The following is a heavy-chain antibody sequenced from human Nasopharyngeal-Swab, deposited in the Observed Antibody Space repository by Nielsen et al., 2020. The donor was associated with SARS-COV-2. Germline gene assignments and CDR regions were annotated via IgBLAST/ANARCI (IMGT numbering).Heavy chain of an antibody. CDR2: ISWNSGSI. Sequence: SLRLSCAASGFTFDDYAMHWVRQAPGKGLEGVSGISWNSGSIGYADSVKGRFTISRDNAKNSLYLQMNSLRAEDTALYYCAKLPTAMDETYMDVWGKGTTVTVSS. V-gene: IGHV3-9*01. CDR1: GFTFDDYA. D-gene: IGHD5-18*01. J-gene: IGHJ6*03. CDR3: AKLPTAMDETYMDV.